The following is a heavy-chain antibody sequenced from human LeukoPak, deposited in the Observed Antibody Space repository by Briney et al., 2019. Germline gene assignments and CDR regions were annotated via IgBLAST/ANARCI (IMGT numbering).Heavy chain of an antibody. CDR3: ARDPGFGELTYNWFDP. D-gene: IGHD3-10*01. J-gene: IGHJ5*02. Sequence: SGGSLRLSCAASGFTFSSYEMNWVRQAPGKGLEWVSYISSSGSTIYYADSVKGRFTISRDNSKNTLYLQMNSLRAEDTAVYYCARDPGFGELTYNWFDPWGQGTLVTVSS. V-gene: IGHV3-48*03. CDR2: ISSSGSTI. CDR1: GFTFSSYE.